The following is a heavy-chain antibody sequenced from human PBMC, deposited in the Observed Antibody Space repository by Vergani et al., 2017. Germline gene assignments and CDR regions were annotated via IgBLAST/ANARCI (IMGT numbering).Heavy chain of an antibody. V-gene: IGHV4-31*01. CDR2: IYYSGST. J-gene: IGHJ3*02. CDR3: ARTWIYYDSSGYYSGAAFDI. D-gene: IGHD3-22*01. CDR1: GGSISSGGYY. Sequence: QVQLQQWGAGLLKPSETLSLTCTVSGGSISSGGYYWSWIRQHPGKGLEWIGYIYYSGSTYYNPPRKSLVTISVDTSKNQFSLKLSSVTAADTAVYYCARTWIYYDSSGYYSGAAFDIWGQGTMVTVSS.